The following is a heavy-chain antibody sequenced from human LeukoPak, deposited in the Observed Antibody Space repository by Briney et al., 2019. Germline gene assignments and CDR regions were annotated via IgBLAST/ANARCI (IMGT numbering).Heavy chain of an antibody. Sequence: GESLKISCKGSGYRLTNNWIGWVRQMPGKGLEWMGIIYPGDSDTRYSPSFQGQVTISADKSISTAYLRWSSLKASDTAMYYCARRSPFCRIKGDGTCYSDYWGQGTLVTVSS. V-gene: IGHV5-51*01. CDR3: ARRSPFCRIKGDGTCYSDY. CDR1: GYRLTNNW. J-gene: IGHJ4*02. CDR2: IYPGDSDT. D-gene: IGHD2-15*01.